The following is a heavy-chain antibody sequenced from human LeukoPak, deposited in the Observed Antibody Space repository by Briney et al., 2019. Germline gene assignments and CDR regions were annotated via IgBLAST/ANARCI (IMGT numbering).Heavy chain of an antibody. J-gene: IGHJ3*02. D-gene: IGHD1-26*01. V-gene: IGHV4-30-4*08. Sequence: SSQTLSLTCTVSGGSISSGDYYWSWIRQPPGKGLEWIGYIYYSGSTYYNPSLKSRVTISVDTSKNQFSLKLSSVTAADTAVYYCAREELQDAFDIWGQGTMVTVSS. CDR3: AREELQDAFDI. CDR1: GGSISSGDYY. CDR2: IYYSGST.